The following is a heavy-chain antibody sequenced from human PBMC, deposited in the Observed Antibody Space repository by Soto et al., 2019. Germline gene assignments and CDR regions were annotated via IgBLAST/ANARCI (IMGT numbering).Heavy chain of an antibody. D-gene: IGHD1-26*01. CDR3: ARLEGATGDYYYYCGMDV. J-gene: IGHJ6*02. CDR2: IYYSGST. V-gene: IGHV4-39*01. Sequence: PSETLSLTCTVSGGSISSSSYYWGWIRQPPGKGLEWIGSIYYSGSTYYNPSLKSRVTISVDTSKNQFSLKLSSVTAADTAVYYCARLEGATGDYYYYCGMDVWGQGTTVTVSS. CDR1: GGSISSSSYY.